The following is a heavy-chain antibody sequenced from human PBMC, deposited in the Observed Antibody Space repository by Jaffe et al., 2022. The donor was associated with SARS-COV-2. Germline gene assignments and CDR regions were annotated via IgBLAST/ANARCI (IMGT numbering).Heavy chain of an antibody. CDR2: ISSSGGTT. V-gene: IGHV3-23*01. CDR3: ASTARIAAAGAY. J-gene: IGHJ4*02. Sequence: EVQLLESGGGLVQPGGSLRLSCAASGFTFSSYAMSWVRQAPGKGLEWVSVISSSGGTTYYADSVKGRFTISRDNSKNTLYLHMNSLRPDDTAVYYCASTARIAAAGAYWGQGTLVTVAS. CDR1: GFTFSSYA. D-gene: IGHD6-13*01.